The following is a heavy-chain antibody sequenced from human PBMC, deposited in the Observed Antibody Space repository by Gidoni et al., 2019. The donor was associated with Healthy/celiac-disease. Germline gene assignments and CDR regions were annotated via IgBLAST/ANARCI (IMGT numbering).Heavy chain of an antibody. CDR1: GFTFSSYA. CDR2: ISGSGGST. V-gene: IGHV3-23*01. J-gene: IGHJ4*02. CDR3: AKTPMWGSGYSRTYFDY. Sequence: EVQLLESGGGLVQPGGSLRLSCAASGFTFSSYAMSWVRQAPGKGLGWVSTISGSGGSTYYADSVKGRFTISRDNSKNTLYLQMNSLRAEDTAVYYCAKTPMWGSGYSRTYFDYWGQGTLVTVSS. D-gene: IGHD3-22*01.